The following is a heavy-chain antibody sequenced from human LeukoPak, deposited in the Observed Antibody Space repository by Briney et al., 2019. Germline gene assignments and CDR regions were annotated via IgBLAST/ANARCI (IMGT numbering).Heavy chain of an antibody. Sequence: PGGSLRLSCAASGFTFSSYWMSWVRQAPGKGLEWVADIKQDGSEKYYVDSVKGRFTISRDNAKNSLYLQMNSLRAEDTAVYYCARVPAPYCSSTSCSTVYFDYWGQGTLVTVPS. CDR1: GFTFSSYW. V-gene: IGHV3-7*01. CDR3: ARVPAPYCSSTSCSTVYFDY. D-gene: IGHD2-2*01. J-gene: IGHJ4*02. CDR2: IKQDGSEK.